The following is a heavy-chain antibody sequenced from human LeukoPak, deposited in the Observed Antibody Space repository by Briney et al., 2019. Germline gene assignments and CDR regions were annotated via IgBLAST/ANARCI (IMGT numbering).Heavy chain of an antibody. CDR2: IYYTGST. CDR3: GRAEELYVGSPPLYYYYLDV. J-gene: IGHJ6*03. V-gene: IGHV4-59*01. D-gene: IGHD1-26*01. CDR1: GGSMSSYY. Sequence: SETLSLTCSVSGGSMSSYYWNWIRHTPGKGLEWIGYIYYTGSTNYSPSFKSRVTISLDTSKKQIFLNMNSVTAADTAFYYRGRAEELYVGSPPLYYYYLDVWGKGTTVTVSS.